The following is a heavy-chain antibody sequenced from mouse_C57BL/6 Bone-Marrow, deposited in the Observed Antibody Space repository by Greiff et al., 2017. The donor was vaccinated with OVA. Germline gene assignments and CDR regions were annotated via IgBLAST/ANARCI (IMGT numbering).Heavy chain of an antibody. CDR2: IDPENGDT. J-gene: IGHJ3*01. CDR1: GFNIKDDY. V-gene: IGHV14-4*01. D-gene: IGHD1-1*01. Sequence: VQLQQSGAELVRPGASVKLSCTASGFNIKDDYMHWVKQRPEQGLEWIGWIDPENGDTEYASKLQGKATITADTSSNTAYLQLSSLTSEDTAVYYCTTWRVVASDWFAYWGQGTLVTVSA. CDR3: TTWRVVASDWFAY.